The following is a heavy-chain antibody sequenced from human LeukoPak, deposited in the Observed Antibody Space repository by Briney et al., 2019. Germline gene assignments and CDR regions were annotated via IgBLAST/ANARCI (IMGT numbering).Heavy chain of an antibody. V-gene: IGHV1-2*02. CDR3: ARDQYCSSTSCYPYFAY. CDR2: INPNGGGT. Sequence: ASVKVSCKASGYTFTGYYMHWVRQAPGQGLEWMGWINPNGGGTNYAQKFQGRVTMTRDTSISTAYMELSRLRSGDTAVYYCARDQYCSSTSCYPYFAYWGQGTLVTVSS. J-gene: IGHJ4*02. CDR1: GYTFTGYY. D-gene: IGHD2-2*01.